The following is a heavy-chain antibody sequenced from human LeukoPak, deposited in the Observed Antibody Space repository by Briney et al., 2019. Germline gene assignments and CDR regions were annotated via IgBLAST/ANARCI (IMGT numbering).Heavy chain of an antibody. CDR1: GFTFSSYS. V-gene: IGHV3-48*01. D-gene: IGHD6-19*01. Sequence: GGSLRLSCAASGFTFSSYSMNWVRQAPGKGLEWVSYISSSSGTIYQADSVKGRFTISRDNAKNSLYLQMNSLRAEDTAVYYCAREYSSGWEDAFDIWGQGTMVTVSS. CDR2: ISSSSGTI. J-gene: IGHJ3*02. CDR3: AREYSSGWEDAFDI.